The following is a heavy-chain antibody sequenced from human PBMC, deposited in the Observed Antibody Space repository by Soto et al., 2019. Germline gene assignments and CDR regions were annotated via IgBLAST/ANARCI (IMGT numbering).Heavy chain of an antibody. CDR1: GFTFSSYA. CDR3: ARDYYRFNSGYGFSMDV. J-gene: IGHJ6*02. CDR2: ISYDGSNK. D-gene: IGHD5-12*01. V-gene: IGHV3-30-3*01. Sequence: QVQLVESGGGVVQPGRSLRLSCAASGFTFSSYAMHWVRQAPGKGLEWVAVISYDGSNKYYADSVKGRFTISRDNSKNPVSLQMNSLRAEDTAVYYCARDYYRFNSGYGFSMDVWGQGTTVTVSS.